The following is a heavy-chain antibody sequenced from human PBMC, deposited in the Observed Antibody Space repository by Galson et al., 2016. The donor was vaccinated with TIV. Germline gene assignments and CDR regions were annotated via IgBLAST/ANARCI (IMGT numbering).Heavy chain of an antibody. CDR2: IHGDGRT. J-gene: IGHJ4*02. CDR1: GFTVSDNS. V-gene: IGHV3-66*01. CDR3: ARDGRAEGDYNAWGDY. D-gene: IGHD4-11*01. Sequence: SLRLSCAASGFTVSDNSLTWVRQAPGKGLEWVSIIHGDGRTYYAGAVRDRFTISRDKSKNTVYLQMNSLRAEDTAVYYCARDGRAEGDYNAWGDYWGQGALVTVSS.